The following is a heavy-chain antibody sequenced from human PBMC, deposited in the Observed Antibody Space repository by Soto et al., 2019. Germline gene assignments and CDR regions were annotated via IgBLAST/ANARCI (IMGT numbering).Heavy chain of an antibody. D-gene: IGHD3-10*01. CDR1: GGSFSGYY. J-gene: IGHJ6*02. V-gene: IGHV4-34*01. CDR3: ARGSGRGVIRSYYYYGMDV. CDR2: INHSGST. Sequence: SETLSLTCAVYGGSFSGYYWSWIRQPPGKGLEWIGEINHSGSTNYNPSLKSRVTISVDTSKNQFSLKLSSVTAADTAVYYCARGSGRGVIRSYYYYGMDVWGQGTTVTVSS.